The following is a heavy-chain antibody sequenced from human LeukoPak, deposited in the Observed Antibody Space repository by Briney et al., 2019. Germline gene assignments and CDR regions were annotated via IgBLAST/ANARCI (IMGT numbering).Heavy chain of an antibody. CDR2: ISGSGGRI. CDR3: AKDQGYSGYVAVY. J-gene: IGHJ4*02. D-gene: IGHD5-12*01. CDR1: GFTFSSYA. V-gene: IGHV3-23*01. Sequence: GGSLRLSCAASGFTFSSYATSWVRQAPGKGLEWVSGISGSGGRIYYADSVKGRFTISRDNSKNTLYLQMNSLRAEDTAVYYCAKDQGYSGYVAVYWGQGTLVTVSS.